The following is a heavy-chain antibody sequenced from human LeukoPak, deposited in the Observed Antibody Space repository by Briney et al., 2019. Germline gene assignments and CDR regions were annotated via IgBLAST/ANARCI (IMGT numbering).Heavy chain of an antibody. CDR3: AALDHGHDY. CDR1: GFTFSSYG. CDR2: INSDGSST. J-gene: IGHJ4*02. Sequence: GGSLRLSCAASGFTFSSYGMHWVRQAPGKGLVWVSRINSDGSSTKCADSVKGRFTISRDNAKNTLYLQMNSLRAEDTAVYYCAALDHGHDYWGQGTLVTVSS. V-gene: IGHV3-74*03.